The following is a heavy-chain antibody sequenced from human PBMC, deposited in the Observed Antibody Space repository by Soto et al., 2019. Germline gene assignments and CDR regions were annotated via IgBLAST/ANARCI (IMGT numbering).Heavy chain of an antibody. CDR3: ARQGFSKHYFYAADV. J-gene: IGHJ6*02. V-gene: IGHV5-51*01. CDR1: GYSFTNYW. D-gene: IGHD6-13*01. Sequence: GESLKISCEGSGYSFTNYWIGWVRQMPGKGLEWMGIIYPGDSDTRYSPSFQGQVTISADKSISTAYLHLRSLEASDTATYFCARQGFSKHYFYAADVWGQGTTVTVSS. CDR2: IYPGDSDT.